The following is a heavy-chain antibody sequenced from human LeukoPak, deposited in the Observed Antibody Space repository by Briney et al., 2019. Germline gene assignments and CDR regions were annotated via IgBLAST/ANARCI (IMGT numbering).Heavy chain of an antibody. V-gene: IGHV3-9*01. CDR3: AKDYGSRGDYFDY. J-gene: IGHJ4*02. CDR2: ISWKSGSI. CDR1: GFTFDDYA. D-gene: IGHD3-10*01. Sequence: PGRSLRLSCAASGFTFDDYAVHWVRHAPGKGLEWVSGISWKSGSIGYADSVKGRFTISRDNAKNSLYLQMNSLRVEDTALYYCAKDYGSRGDYFDYWGQGTLVTVSS.